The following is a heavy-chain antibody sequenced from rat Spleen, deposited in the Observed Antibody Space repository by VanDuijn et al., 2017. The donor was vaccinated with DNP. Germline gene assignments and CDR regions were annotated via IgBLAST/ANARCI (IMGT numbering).Heavy chain of an antibody. Sequence: EVKLVESGGGLVQPGRSLKISCAASGFNLNDYWMGWVRQAPGKELEWIGEINKESSTTKYSPSLKDKFTISRDNAQNTLYLQMSKLGSEDKAIYYCARLGWHGWFAYWGQGTLVTVSS. V-gene: IGHV4-2*01. CDR2: INKESSTT. J-gene: IGHJ3*01. CDR3: ARLGWHGWFAY. D-gene: IGHD1-11*01. CDR1: GFNLNDYW.